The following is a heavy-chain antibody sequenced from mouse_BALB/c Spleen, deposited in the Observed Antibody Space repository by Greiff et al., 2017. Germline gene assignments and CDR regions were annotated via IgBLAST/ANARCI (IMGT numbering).Heavy chain of an antibody. V-gene: IGHV5-17*02. CDR3: ARSRGSY. Sequence: EVHLVESGGGLVQPGGSRKLSCAASGFTFSSFGMHWVRQAPEKGLEWVAYISSGSSTIYYADTVKGRFTISRDNPKNTLFLQMTSLRSEDTAMYYCARSRGSYWGQGTTLTVSS. J-gene: IGHJ2*01. CDR2: ISSGSSTI. CDR1: GFTFSSFG.